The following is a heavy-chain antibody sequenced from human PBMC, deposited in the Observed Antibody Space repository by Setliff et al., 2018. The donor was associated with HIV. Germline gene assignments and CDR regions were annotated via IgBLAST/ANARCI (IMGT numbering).Heavy chain of an antibody. CDR1: GGSFSSYA. CDR3: ARDGYSSGWYIYSFDP. Sequence: GASVKVSCKASGGSFSSYAISWVRQAPGQGLEWMGGIIPIFGTAKYAQKFQGRVTITTDESTSTAYMELSSLGSDDTAVYYCARDGYSSGWYIYSFDPWGQGTLVTVSS. D-gene: IGHD6-19*01. V-gene: IGHV1-69*05. J-gene: IGHJ5*02. CDR2: IIPIFGTA.